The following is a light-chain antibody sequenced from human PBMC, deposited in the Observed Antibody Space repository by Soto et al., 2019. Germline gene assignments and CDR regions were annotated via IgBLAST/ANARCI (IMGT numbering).Light chain of an antibody. CDR3: SSYTSSGTPV. CDR1: SSDVGGYNY. V-gene: IGLV2-14*01. J-gene: IGLJ3*02. Sequence: QSVLTQPASVSGSPGQSITISCTGTSSDVGGYNYLSWYQQHPGKAPKVMIFEVHNRPSGVSNRFSGSKSGNTASLTISGLQAEDEADYCCSSYTSSGTPVFGGGTKLTVL. CDR2: EVH.